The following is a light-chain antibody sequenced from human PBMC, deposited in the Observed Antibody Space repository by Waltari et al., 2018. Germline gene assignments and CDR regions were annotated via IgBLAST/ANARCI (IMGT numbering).Light chain of an antibody. J-gene: IGLJ2*01. CDR2: DVG. CDR3: LLSFSGTVV. V-gene: IGLV7-46*01. CDR1: TGPVTVPHS. Sequence: QDVVTQEPSVTVSAGGTVTPPGGSTTGPVTVPHSPHWFQQKPGQAPKTMIYDVGNKHSWTPARFSASLIGGKAALTLSGAQFEDEADYYCLLSFSGTVVFGGGTRLTVL.